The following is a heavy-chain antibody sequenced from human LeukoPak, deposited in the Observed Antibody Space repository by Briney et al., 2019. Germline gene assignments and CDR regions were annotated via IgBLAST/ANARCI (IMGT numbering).Heavy chain of an antibody. V-gene: IGHV4-34*11. Sequence: PSETLSLTCAVYGGSFSGYYWSWIRQPPGKGLEWIGNIYYSGSTNYNPSLKSRVTISVDTSKNQFSLKLSSVTAADTAVYYCARGDYYYYYYYIDVWGKGTTVTISS. CDR3: ARGDYYYYYYYIDV. J-gene: IGHJ6*03. CDR2: IYYSGST. D-gene: IGHD2-21*02. CDR1: GGSFSGYY.